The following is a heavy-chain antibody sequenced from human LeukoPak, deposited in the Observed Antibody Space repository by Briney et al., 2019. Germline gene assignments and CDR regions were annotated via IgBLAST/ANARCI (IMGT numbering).Heavy chain of an antibody. V-gene: IGHV1-46*01. D-gene: IGHD3-10*01. CDR2: INPSGGST. Sequence: ASVKVSCKAPGYTFTTYYIHWVRQAPGQGLEWVGIINPSGGSTTYAQKFQGRVAMTRDTSTSTVYVELSSLRSEDTAVYYCARVYYYGSGSLYYFDYWGQGTLVTVSS. CDR1: GYTFTTYY. J-gene: IGHJ4*02. CDR3: ARVYYYGSGSLYYFDY.